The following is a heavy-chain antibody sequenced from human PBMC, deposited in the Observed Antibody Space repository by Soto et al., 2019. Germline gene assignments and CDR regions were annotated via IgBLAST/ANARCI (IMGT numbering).Heavy chain of an antibody. Sequence: GSLRLSCAASGFAFSSHPMSWVRQAPEKGLEWVSGISDGGDLTYNADSVKGRFTISRDNSKDTLFLQMNSLRAEDTAVYYCAKSLSTATPFDYWGQGTPVTVSS. CDR2: ISDGGDLT. V-gene: IGHV3-23*01. J-gene: IGHJ4*02. D-gene: IGHD2-15*01. CDR3: AKSLSTATPFDY. CDR1: GFAFSSHP.